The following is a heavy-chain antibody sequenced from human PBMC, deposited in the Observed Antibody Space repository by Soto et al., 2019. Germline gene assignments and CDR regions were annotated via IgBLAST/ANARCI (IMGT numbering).Heavy chain of an antibody. V-gene: IGHV3-73*01. J-gene: IGHJ4*02. Sequence: EVQLVESGGGLVQPGGSLKLSCSDSGFTFSGSAMHWVRRASGKGLEWVGRIRSKSNSYATAYAASVKGRFTISRDDSKNTAYLQMNSLKTEDTAVYYCTRGYGDYVRDYWGQGTLVTVSS. CDR3: TRGYGDYVRDY. D-gene: IGHD4-17*01. CDR1: GFTFSGSA. CDR2: IRSKSNSYAT.